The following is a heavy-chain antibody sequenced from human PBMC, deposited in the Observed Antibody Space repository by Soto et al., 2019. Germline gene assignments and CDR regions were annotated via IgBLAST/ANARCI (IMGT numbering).Heavy chain of an antibody. J-gene: IGHJ4*02. V-gene: IGHV4-31*03. Sequence: QVQLQESGPGLVKPSQTLSLTCTVSGGSISSGGYYWSWIRQHPGKGLEWIGYIYYSGSTYYNPSLKSRVTISVDTSKNQFSLKLSSVTAADTAVYDWEREALSTSRGGTTMYTDYWGQGTLVTVSS. CDR2: IYYSGST. D-gene: IGHD1-7*01. CDR1: GGSISSGGYY. CDR3: EREALSTSRGGTTMYTDY.